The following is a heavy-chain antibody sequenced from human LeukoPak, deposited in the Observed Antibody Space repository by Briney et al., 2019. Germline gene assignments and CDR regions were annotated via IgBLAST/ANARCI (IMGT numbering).Heavy chain of an antibody. CDR1: GYTFTSYG. Sequence: ASVKVSCKASGYTFTSYGISWVRQAPGQGLEWMGWISAYNGNTNYAQKLQGRVTMTTDTSTSTAYMELRSLRSDDTAVYYCAREADYVSPPATFDYWGQGTPVTVSS. J-gene: IGHJ4*02. CDR3: AREADYVSPPATFDY. D-gene: IGHD3-16*01. CDR2: ISAYNGNT. V-gene: IGHV1-18*01.